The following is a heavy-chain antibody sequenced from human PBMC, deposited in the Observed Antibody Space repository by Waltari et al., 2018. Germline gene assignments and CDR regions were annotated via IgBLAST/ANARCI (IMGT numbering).Heavy chain of an antibody. Sequence: QVQLVQSGAEVKKPGSSVKVSCKASGGTFSSYAISWVRQAPGQGLEWMGGIIPIFGTANYAQKFQGRVTITADESTSTAYMELSSLRSEDTAVYYCARVPKPSKSSGWIYYFDYWGQGTLVTVSS. V-gene: IGHV1-69*01. J-gene: IGHJ4*02. D-gene: IGHD6-19*01. CDR2: IIPIFGTA. CDR1: GGTFSSYA. CDR3: ARVPKPSKSSGWIYYFDY.